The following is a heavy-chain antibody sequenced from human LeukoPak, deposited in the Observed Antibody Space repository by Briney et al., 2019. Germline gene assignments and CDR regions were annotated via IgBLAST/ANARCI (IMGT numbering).Heavy chain of an antibody. CDR3: AAMSRGVGATKGDIDY. J-gene: IGHJ4*02. V-gene: IGHV1-58*02. CDR1: GFTFTSSA. D-gene: IGHD1-26*01. Sequence: GASVKVSCKASGFTFTSSAMQWVRQARGQRLEWIGWIVVGSGNTNYAQKFQERVTITRDMSTSTAYMELSSLRSEDTAVYYCAAMSRGVGATKGDIDYWGQGTLVTVSS. CDR2: IVVGSGNT.